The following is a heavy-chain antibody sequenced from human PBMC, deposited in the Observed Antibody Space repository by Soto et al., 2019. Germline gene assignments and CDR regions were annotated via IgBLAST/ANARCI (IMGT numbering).Heavy chain of an antibody. J-gene: IGHJ6*02. Sequence: PGGSLRLSCAASGFTFSSYWMSWVRQAPGKGLEWVANIKQDGSEKYYVDSVKGRFAISRDNAKNSLYLQMNSLRAEDTAVYYCAREGASIVLMVYATGGMDVWGQGTTVTVSS. CDR1: GFTFSSYW. V-gene: IGHV3-7*03. D-gene: IGHD2-8*01. CDR3: AREGASIVLMVYATGGMDV. CDR2: IKQDGSEK.